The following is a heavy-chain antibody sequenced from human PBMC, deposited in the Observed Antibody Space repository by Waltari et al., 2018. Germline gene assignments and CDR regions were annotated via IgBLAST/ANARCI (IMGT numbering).Heavy chain of an antibody. CDR3: ARGRGGSGGFAY. V-gene: IGHV4-34*01. J-gene: IGHJ4*02. D-gene: IGHD6-19*01. CDR2: INLSGST. Sequence: QVQLQQWGAGLLKPSETLSLTCAVYGGSFSGYYWSWIRQPPGKGLEWIGEINLSGSTNSTPSLRSRVTLSVDTSKNQFSLKLSSVPAADTAVYYCARGRGGSGGFAYWGQGTLVTVSS. CDR1: GGSFSGYY.